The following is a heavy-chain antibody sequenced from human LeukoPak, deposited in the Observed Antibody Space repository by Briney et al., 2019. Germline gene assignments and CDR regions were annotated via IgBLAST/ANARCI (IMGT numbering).Heavy chain of an antibody. Sequence: GGSLRLSCAASGFTFSSYGMHWVRQAPGKGLEWVAFIRYDGSNKYYADSVKGRFTISRDNSKNTLYLQMNTLRAEDTAVYYCVRGAPRRWFGESLSGAKYYFDYWGQGTLVTVSS. CDR3: VRGAPRRWFGESLSGAKYYFDY. V-gene: IGHV3-30*02. CDR1: GFTFSSYG. CDR2: IRYDGSNK. D-gene: IGHD3-10*01. J-gene: IGHJ4*02.